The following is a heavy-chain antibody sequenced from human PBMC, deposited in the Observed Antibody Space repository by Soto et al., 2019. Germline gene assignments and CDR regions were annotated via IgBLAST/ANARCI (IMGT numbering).Heavy chain of an antibody. D-gene: IGHD3-9*01. CDR2: ISYDGSNK. Sequence: GGSLRLSCAASGFTFSSYAMHWVRQAPGKGLEWVAVISYDGSNKYYADSVKGRFTISSDNSKNTLYLQMNSLRAEDTAVYYCARARGYFDWLLHHFDYWGQGTLATVSS. J-gene: IGHJ4*02. V-gene: IGHV3-30-3*01. CDR1: GFTFSSYA. CDR3: ARARGYFDWLLHHFDY.